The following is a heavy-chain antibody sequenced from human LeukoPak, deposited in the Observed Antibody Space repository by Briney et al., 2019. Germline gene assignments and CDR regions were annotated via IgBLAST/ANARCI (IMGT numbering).Heavy chain of an antibody. CDR2: IYYSGST. J-gene: IGHJ5*02. V-gene: IGHV4-39*01. CDR1: GGSTSSSSYY. CDR3: ARRPRAGWFDP. Sequence: SETLSLTCTVSGGSTSSSSYYWGWIRQPPGKGLEWIGSIYYSGSTYYNPSLKSRVTISVDTSKNQCSLKLRSVTAADTAVYYCARRPRAGWFDPWGQGTLVTVSS.